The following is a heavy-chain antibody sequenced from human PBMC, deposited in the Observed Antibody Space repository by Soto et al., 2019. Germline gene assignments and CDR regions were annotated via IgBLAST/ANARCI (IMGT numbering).Heavy chain of an antibody. CDR3: ARGGDSYGDDY. Sequence: ASIEVSWKASVSTLTSCGISLVRKAPGHGLGRIGWISAYNGDTKYAQKVQGRVTMTTDTATNTAHMELRSLRPDDTAVYYCARGGDSYGDDYWGQGTLFNGSS. CDR1: VSTLTSCG. V-gene: IGHV1-18*01. CDR2: ISAYNGDT. J-gene: IGHJ4*02. D-gene: IGHD5-18*01.